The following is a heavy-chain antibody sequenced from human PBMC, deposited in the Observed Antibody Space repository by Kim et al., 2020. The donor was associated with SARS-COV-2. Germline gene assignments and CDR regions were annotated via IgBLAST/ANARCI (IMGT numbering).Heavy chain of an antibody. CDR2: IRGFSSDI. J-gene: IGHJ4*02. D-gene: IGHD1-20*01. Sequence: GGSLRLSCEASGFSFSTYSMNWVRQAPGKGLEWLSYIRGFSSDIAYADSVKGRFTISRDDAKNSLSLQMNSLRAEDTAFYYCVRDHNWAFDYWGQGSLVTVSS. V-gene: IGHV3-21*05. CDR3: VRDHNWAFDY. CDR1: GFSFSTYS.